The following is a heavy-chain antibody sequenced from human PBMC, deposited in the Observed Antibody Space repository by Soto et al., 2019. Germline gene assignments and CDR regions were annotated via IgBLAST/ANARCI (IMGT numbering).Heavy chain of an antibody. CDR2: IYSGGST. J-gene: IGHJ4*02. Sequence: ESGGDLFQPGGSLRLDCAASGFTVSNNYMSGVRQAPGKGLEWVSLIYSGGSTYYADSVKGRFTISRDSSKNTLYLQMNSLRAEDTAMYYCAAYSHKGYWGQGTLVTVSS. V-gene: IGHV3-66*01. CDR1: GFTVSNNY. CDR3: AAYSHKGY. D-gene: IGHD3-16*01.